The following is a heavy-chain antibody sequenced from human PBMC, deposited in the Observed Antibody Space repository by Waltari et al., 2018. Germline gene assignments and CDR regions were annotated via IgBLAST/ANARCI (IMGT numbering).Heavy chain of an antibody. Sequence: EMQLVESGGGLVQPGGSLILSRTASAFNFNIYELNWVRQAPGKGLEWVSSISSSGETIYYADSVKGRFTISRDNAQKSLFLQMSSLSAEDTAVYFCARSGDSSGYYYMTDAFHLWGQGTTVTVSS. D-gene: IGHD3-22*01. V-gene: IGHV3-48*03. CDR3: ARSGDSSGYYYMTDAFHL. CDR2: ISSSGETI. J-gene: IGHJ3*01. CDR1: AFNFNIYE.